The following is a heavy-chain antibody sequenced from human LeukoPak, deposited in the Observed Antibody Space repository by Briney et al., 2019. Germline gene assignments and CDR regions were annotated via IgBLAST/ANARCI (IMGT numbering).Heavy chain of an antibody. D-gene: IGHD1-1*01. CDR1: GYTFTNYS. V-gene: IGHV7-4-1*02. Sequence: ASVKVSCKASGYTFTNYSVNWVRQAPGQGLEWMGWINTNTGNPTYAQGFTGRFVFSLDTSVSTAYLHISSLKAEDTAVYYCARGTAEPDYWGQGTLVTVSS. CDR2: INTNTGNP. CDR3: ARGTAEPDY. J-gene: IGHJ4*02.